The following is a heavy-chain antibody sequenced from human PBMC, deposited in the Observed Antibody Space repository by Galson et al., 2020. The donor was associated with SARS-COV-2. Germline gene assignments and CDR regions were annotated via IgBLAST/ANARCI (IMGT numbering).Heavy chain of an antibody. D-gene: IGHD2-21*01. CDR1: GFTFSSYA. J-gene: IGHJ4*02. V-gene: IGHV3-23*01. CDR3: AKDSTQLWISLYCGGDCYSAFDY. Sequence: GGSLRLSCAASGFTFSSYAMSWVRQAPGKGLEWVSAISGSGGSTYYADSVKGRFTISRDNSKNTLYLQMNSLRAEDTAVYYCAKDSTQLWISLYCGGDCYSAFDYWGQGTLVTVSS. CDR2: ISGSGGST.